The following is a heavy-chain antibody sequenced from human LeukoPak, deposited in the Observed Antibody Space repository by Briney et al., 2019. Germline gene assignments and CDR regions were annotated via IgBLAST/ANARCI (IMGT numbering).Heavy chain of an antibody. Sequence: ASVKVSCKASGYTFNNYGISWVRQAPGQGLEWMGWISVYNGKTNYAQIFQGRVTMTTDAASSTAYMELRSLRSDDTAVYYCSRVDSGTYGYYFYYMDVWGKGTTVTVSS. V-gene: IGHV1-18*01. CDR3: SRVDSGTYGYYFYYMDV. J-gene: IGHJ6*03. CDR1: GYTFNNYG. CDR2: ISVYNGKT. D-gene: IGHD3-10*01.